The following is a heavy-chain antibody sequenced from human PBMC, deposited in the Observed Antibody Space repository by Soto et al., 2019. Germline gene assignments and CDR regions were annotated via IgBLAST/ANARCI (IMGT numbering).Heavy chain of an antibody. CDR1: GYTFTSYD. CDR3: ASSIAAAGWFAP. J-gene: IGHJ5*02. CDR2: MNPNSGNT. Sequence: ASVKVSCKASGYTFTSYDINWVRQATGQGLEWMGWMNPNSGNTGYAQKFQGRVTMTRNTSISTAYMELSSLRSEDTAVYYCASSIAAAGWFAPWGQGTLVTVSS. D-gene: IGHD6-13*01. V-gene: IGHV1-8*01.